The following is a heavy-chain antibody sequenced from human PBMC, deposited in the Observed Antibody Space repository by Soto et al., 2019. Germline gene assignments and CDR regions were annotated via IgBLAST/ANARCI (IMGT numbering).Heavy chain of an antibody. V-gene: IGHV1-58*01. J-gene: IGHJ6*02. CDR1: GFTFTSSA. CDR3: ARDEGIAARPGYYYGMDV. Sequence: SVKVSCKASGFTFTSSAVQWVRQARGQRLEWIGWIVVGSGNTNYAQKFQERVTITRDMSTSTAYMELSSLRSEDTAVYYCARDEGIAARPGYYYGMDVWGQGTTVTVSS. D-gene: IGHD6-6*01. CDR2: IVVGSGNT.